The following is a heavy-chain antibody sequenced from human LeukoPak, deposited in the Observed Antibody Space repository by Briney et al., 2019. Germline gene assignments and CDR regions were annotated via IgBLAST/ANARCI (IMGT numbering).Heavy chain of an antibody. V-gene: IGHV3-23*01. CDR2: ISGDGTTT. CDR3: AKRGPSTVTTSYYFDY. D-gene: IGHD4-17*01. CDR1: GFTFNNYG. Sequence: GGSLRLSCAASGFTFNNYGMHWVRQAPGEGLEWVSAISGDGTTTYYADSVKGRFTISRDNSKDTVYLQMNSLRAEDTAVYYCAKRGPSTVTTSYYFDYWGQGTLVTVSS. J-gene: IGHJ4*02.